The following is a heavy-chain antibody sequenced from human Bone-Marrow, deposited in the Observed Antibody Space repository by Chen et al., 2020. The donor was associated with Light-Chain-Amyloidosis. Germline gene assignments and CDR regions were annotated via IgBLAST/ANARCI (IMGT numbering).Heavy chain of an antibody. CDR2: ISSSGSTI. J-gene: IGHJ4*02. CDR1: GFTFSSYE. V-gene: IGHV3-48*03. Sequence: EVQLVESGGGLVQPGGSPRLSCAASGFTFSSYEMNWVRQAPGKGLEWVSYISSSGSTIYYADSVKGRFTISRDNAKNSLYLQMNSLRAEDTAVYYCARVGSYDSSGYYFYYFDYWGQGTLVTVSS. D-gene: IGHD3-22*01. CDR3: ARVGSYDSSGYYFYYFDY.